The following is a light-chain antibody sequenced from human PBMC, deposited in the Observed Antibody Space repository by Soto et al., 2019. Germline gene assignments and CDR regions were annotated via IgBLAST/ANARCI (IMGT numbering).Light chain of an antibody. V-gene: IGKV1-27*01. Sequence: DIRMTQSPSSLSASVGDRVTITCRVSQDITLYLAWYQQKPGKSPNLLIYAASTLQSGVPSRFSGSGSGTDFTLTISSLQPEDVATYFCQNYNSAPRTFGQGTRVEIK. CDR2: AAS. CDR1: QDITLY. J-gene: IGKJ1*01. CDR3: QNYNSAPRT.